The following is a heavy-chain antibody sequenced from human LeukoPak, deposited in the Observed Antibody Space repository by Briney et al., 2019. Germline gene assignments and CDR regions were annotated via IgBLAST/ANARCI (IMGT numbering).Heavy chain of an antibody. J-gene: IGHJ4*02. CDR1: GFTFSSYA. CDR2: LSGSGANT. Sequence: GGSLRLSCAASGFTFSSYAMSWVRQAPGKGLEWVSALSGSGANTYYTDSVKGRFTISRDNSKNTLYLQMDSLRAEDTAVYYCAKDGGSGYDNDLDYWGQGTLVTVSS. V-gene: IGHV3-23*01. D-gene: IGHD5-12*01. CDR3: AKDGGSGYDNDLDY.